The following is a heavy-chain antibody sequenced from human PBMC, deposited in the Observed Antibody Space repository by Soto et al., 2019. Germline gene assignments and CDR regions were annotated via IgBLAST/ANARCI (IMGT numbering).Heavy chain of an antibody. D-gene: IGHD2-2*01. Sequence: GASVKVSCKASGYTFTSYGISWVRQAPGQGLEWMGWISAYNGNTNYAQKLQGRVTMTTDTSTSTAYMELRSLRSDDTAVYYCARDSGPSTRYCSSTSCPSYMPNFDYWGQGTLVTVSS. V-gene: IGHV1-18*01. CDR3: ARDSGPSTRYCSSTSCPSYMPNFDY. J-gene: IGHJ4*02. CDR2: ISAYNGNT. CDR1: GYTFTSYG.